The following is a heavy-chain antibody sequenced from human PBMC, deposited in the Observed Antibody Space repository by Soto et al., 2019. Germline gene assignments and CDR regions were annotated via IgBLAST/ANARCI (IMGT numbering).Heavy chain of an antibody. CDR2: IYYSGST. CDR3: ARQQQLPRSGVPNTSDY. Sequence: SETLSLTCTVSGGSISSSSYYWGWIRQPPGKGLEWIGSIYYSGSTYYNPSLKSRVTISVDTSKNQFSLKLSSVTAADTAVYYCARQQQLPRSGVPNTSDYWGQGTLVTVSS. J-gene: IGHJ4*02. CDR1: GGSISSSSYY. V-gene: IGHV4-39*01. D-gene: IGHD6-13*01.